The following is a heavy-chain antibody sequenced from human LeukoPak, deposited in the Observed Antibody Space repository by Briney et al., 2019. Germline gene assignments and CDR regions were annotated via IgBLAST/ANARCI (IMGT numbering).Heavy chain of an antibody. D-gene: IGHD6-13*01. CDR1: GGSISSYY. J-gene: IGHJ4*02. CDR3: ARCNLWAAPGSGFLDY. Sequence: SETLSLTCTVSGGSISSYYWSWIRQPPGKGLEWIGYIFYSGKTNYSPSLRSRVSMSVDTSKNQFSLNLSSVTAADTAVYYCARCNLWAAPGSGFLDYWGQATLVTVSS. V-gene: IGHV4-59*08. CDR2: IFYSGKT.